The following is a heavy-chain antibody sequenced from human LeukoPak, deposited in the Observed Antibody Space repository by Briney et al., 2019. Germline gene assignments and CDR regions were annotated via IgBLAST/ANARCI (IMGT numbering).Heavy chain of an antibody. Sequence: SGSTNYNPSLKSRVSISVDTSKNQLSLRLSSVTAADTAVYYCAKDPSGAFGELPRGYYYYYMDVWGKGTTVTVSS. CDR2: SGST. V-gene: IGHV4-61*02. D-gene: IGHD1-26*01. J-gene: IGHJ6*03. CDR3: AKDPSGAFGELPRGYYYYYMDV.